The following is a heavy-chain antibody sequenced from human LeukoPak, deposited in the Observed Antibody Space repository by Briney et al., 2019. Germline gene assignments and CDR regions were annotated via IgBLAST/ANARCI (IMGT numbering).Heavy chain of an antibody. V-gene: IGHV5-51*01. J-gene: IGHJ4*01. D-gene: IGHD5-24*01. CDR3: ARQAVRDGYNRHNDY. CDR2: IYPGDSDT. Sequence: GESLKISCKGSGYSFTSYWIGWVRQMPGKGLEWMGIIYPGDSDTSYSPSFQGQVTISADKSISTAYLQWSSLKASDTAMYYCARQAVRDGYNRHNDYWGQGTLVTVSS. CDR1: GYSFTSYW.